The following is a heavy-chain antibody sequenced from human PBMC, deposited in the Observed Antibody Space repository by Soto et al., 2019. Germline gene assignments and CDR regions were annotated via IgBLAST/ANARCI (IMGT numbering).Heavy chain of an antibody. CDR3: AKADSSGYYGVSDY. V-gene: IGHV3-23*01. CDR1: GFSFSSYA. D-gene: IGHD3-22*01. CDR2: ISGVGGVI. Sequence: GGSLRLSCVASGFSFSSYAMSWVRQAPGKGLAWVSDISGVGGVIHYAESVKGRFSIFRDNSKNTLYLQMHNLKAEDTAVYFCAKADSSGYYGVSDYWGQGTLVTVSS. J-gene: IGHJ4*02.